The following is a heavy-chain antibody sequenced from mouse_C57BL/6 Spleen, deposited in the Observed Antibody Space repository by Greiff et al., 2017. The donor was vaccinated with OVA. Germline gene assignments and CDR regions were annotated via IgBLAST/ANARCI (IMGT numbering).Heavy chain of an antibody. J-gene: IGHJ3*01. CDR1: GYTFTSYW. CDR3: ARGENYGNYRFAY. CDR2: IHPNSGST. D-gene: IGHD2-1*01. V-gene: IGHV1-64*01. Sequence: VQLQQPGAELVKPGASVKLSCKASGYTFTSYWMHWVKQRPGQGLEWIGMIHPNSGSTNYNEKFKSKATLTVDKSSSTAYMQLSSLTSEDSAVYYCARGENYGNYRFAYWGQGTLVTVSA.